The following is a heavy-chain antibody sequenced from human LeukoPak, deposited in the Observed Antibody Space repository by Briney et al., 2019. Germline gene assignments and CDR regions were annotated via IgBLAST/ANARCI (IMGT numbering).Heavy chain of an antibody. J-gene: IGHJ6*02. D-gene: IGHD3-10*01. CDR3: ARDRYYYGSGSFLSSLYYYYYYGMDV. CDR1: GFTFSSYG. Sequence: GRSLRLSCAAAGFTFSSYGMQWVRQAPGKGLEWVAVIWYDGSNKYYADSVKGRFTTSRDNSKNTLYLQMNSLRAEDTAVYYCARDRYYYGSGSFLSSLYYYYYYGMDVWGQGTTVTVSS. CDR2: IWYDGSNK. V-gene: IGHV3-33*01.